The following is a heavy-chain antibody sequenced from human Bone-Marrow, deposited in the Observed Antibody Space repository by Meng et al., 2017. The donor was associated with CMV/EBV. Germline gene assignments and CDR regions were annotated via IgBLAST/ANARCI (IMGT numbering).Heavy chain of an antibody. D-gene: IGHD3-3*01. CDR2: IYYSRST. CDR1: GGSISSYY. Sequence: SLTCTVSGGSISSYYWSWIRQPPGKGLEWIGYIYYSRSTNYSPSLKSRVTISVDTSKNQFSLKLSSVTAADTAVYYWARYDFRLFDPWGQGTLVTVSS. J-gene: IGHJ5*02. CDR3: ARYDFRLFDP. V-gene: IGHV4-59*01.